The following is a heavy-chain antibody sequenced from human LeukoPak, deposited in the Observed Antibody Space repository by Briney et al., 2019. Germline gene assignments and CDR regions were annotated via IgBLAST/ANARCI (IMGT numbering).Heavy chain of an antibody. CDR2: ISSGGTT. V-gene: IGHV3-53*01. CDR1: GFAVSSNY. J-gene: IGHJ4*02. D-gene: IGHD1-26*01. Sequence: GGSLRLSCAASGFAVSSNYMNWVRQAPGKGLEWVSFISSGGTTHYADSVKGRFTISRDNSKNTLYLHMNTLRAEDTAVYYCAKADLVGIQWGQGTLVTVSS. CDR3: AKADLVGIQ.